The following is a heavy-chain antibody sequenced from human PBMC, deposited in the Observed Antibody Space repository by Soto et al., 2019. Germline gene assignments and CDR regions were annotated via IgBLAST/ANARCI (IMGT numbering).Heavy chain of an antibody. Sequence: QITLKESGPTLVRPTQTLTLTCRFSGFSLTTRGVGVGWFRQPPGKALEWLALIYWVYGEGYSPSLKSRLTPAKNTSKNQSVRTMTNMEPVATAAYSGAHRPRGFGYHVDYWGQGTLVTVSS. CDR1: GFSLTTRGVG. CDR3: AHRPRGFGYHVDY. V-gene: IGHV2-5*02. J-gene: IGHJ4*02. D-gene: IGHD3-16*02. CDR2: IYWVYGE.